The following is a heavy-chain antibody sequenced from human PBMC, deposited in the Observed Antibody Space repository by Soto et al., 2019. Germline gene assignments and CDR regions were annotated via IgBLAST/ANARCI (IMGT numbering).Heavy chain of an antibody. CDR3: AKDRAEWASYDY. D-gene: IGHD2-8*01. CDR2: ISGSGGST. V-gene: IGHV3-23*01. CDR1: GFTFSSYA. Sequence: EVQMLESGGGLVQPGESLRLSCAASGFTFSSYAMSWVRQAPGKGLKWVSTISGSGGSTYYAESVKGRFTISRDNSKNTLYLQMNSLRAEDTAVYYCAKDRAEWASYDYWGQGILVTVSS. J-gene: IGHJ4*02.